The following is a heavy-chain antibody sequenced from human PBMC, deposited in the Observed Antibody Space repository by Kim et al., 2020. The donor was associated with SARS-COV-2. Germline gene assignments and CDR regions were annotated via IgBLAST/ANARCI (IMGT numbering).Heavy chain of an antibody. V-gene: IGHV4-59*08. CDR3: ARLGRGSSWSINAFDI. D-gene: IGHD6-13*01. J-gene: IGHJ3*02. Sequence: TLSLTCTVSGGSISSYYWSWIRQPPGKGLEWIGYIYYSGSTNYYPSLKSRVTISVDTSKNQFSLKLSSVTAADTAVYYCARLGRGSSWSINAFDIWGQGTMVTVSS. CDR1: GGSISSYY. CDR2: IYYSGST.